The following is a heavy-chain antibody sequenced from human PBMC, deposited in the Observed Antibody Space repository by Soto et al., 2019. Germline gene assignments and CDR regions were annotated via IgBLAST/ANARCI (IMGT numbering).Heavy chain of an antibody. V-gene: IGHV3-33*01. Sequence: PGGSLRLSCAASGFTFSSYGMHWVRQAPGKGLEWVAVIWYDGSNKYYADSVKGRFTISRDNSKNTLYLQMNSLRAEDTAVYYCARGGDIVVPINWFDPWGQGTLVTVSS. CDR1: GFTFSSYG. CDR3: ARGGDIVVPINWFDP. D-gene: IGHD2-15*01. J-gene: IGHJ5*02. CDR2: IWYDGSNK.